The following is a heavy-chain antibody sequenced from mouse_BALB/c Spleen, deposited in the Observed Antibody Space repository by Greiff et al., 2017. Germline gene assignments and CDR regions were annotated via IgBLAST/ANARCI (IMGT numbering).Heavy chain of an antibody. CDR1: GFTFSSYT. D-gene: IGHD4-1*01. CDR3: TSSGTRYFDY. V-gene: IGHV5-6-4*01. Sequence: VESGGGLVKPGGSLKLSCAASGFTFSSYTMSWVRQTPEKRLEWVATISSGGSYTYYPDSVKGRFTISRDNAKNTLYLQMSSLKSEDTAMYYCTSSGTRYFDYWGQGTTLTVSS. J-gene: IGHJ2*01. CDR2: ISSGGSYT.